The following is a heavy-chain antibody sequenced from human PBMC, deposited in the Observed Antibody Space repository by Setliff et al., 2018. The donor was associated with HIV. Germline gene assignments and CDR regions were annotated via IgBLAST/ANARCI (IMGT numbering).Heavy chain of an antibody. CDR1: GGSISSHY. CDR2: IHYSGST. J-gene: IGHJ4*02. Sequence: SETLSLTCTVSGGSISSHYWNWIRQPPGKGLEWIGYIHYSGSTNYNPSLKSRVTISVDTSKNQFSLKLSSVTAADTAVYYCARDSGYYDSSGYYSYSHYFDYWGQGTLVTVSS. V-gene: IGHV4-59*11. D-gene: IGHD3-22*01. CDR3: ARDSGYYDSSGYYSYSHYFDY.